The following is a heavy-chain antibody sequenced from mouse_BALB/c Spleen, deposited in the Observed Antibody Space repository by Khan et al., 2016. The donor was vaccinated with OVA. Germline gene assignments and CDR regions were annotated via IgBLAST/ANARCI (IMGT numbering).Heavy chain of an antibody. CDR1: GFTFSGFG. V-gene: IGHV5-17*02. Sequence: EVELVESGGGLVQPGGSRKLSCAASGFTFSGFGMHWVRQAPEKGLEWVAFIGSDSNTIYYAATVKGRFTISSDNPKKTLFLQMTRLRSEDTAMYFCARTGYYYFDYRCQGTTLTVSS. J-gene: IGHJ2*01. D-gene: IGHD4-1*01. CDR3: ARTGYYYFDY. CDR2: IGSDSNTI.